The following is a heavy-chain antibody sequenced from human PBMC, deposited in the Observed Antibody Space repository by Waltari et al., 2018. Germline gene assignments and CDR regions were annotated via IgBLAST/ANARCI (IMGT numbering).Heavy chain of an antibody. CDR2: INHSGST. V-gene: IGHV4-34*01. J-gene: IGHJ5*02. CDR3: ARHGYIVVVPAANWFDP. Sequence: QVQLQQWGAGLLKPSETLSLTCAVYGGSFSGYYWSWIRPPPGKGLEWIGEINHSGSTNYNPSLKSRVTISVDTSKNQFSLKLSSVTAADTAVYYCARHGYIVVVPAANWFDPWGQGTLVTVSS. D-gene: IGHD2-2*01. CDR1: GGSFSGYY.